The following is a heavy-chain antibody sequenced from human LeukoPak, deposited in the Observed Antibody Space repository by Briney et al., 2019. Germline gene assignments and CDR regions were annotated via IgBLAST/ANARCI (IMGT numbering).Heavy chain of an antibody. CDR1: GGSISSSSYY. J-gene: IGHJ4*02. D-gene: IGHD3-10*01. Sequence: SETLSLTCTVSGGSISSSSYYWGWIRQPPGKGLEWSGSIYYSGRTYYNSSLKSRATMSVDMSKNQFSLILTSVTAADTAVYYCARHLGSSGSYPFDYWGQGTLVTVSS. CDR3: ARHLGSSGSYPFDY. CDR2: IYYSGRT. V-gene: IGHV4-39*01.